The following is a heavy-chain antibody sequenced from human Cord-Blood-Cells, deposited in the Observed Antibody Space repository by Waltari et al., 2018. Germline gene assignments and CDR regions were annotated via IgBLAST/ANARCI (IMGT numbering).Heavy chain of an antibody. CDR2: INHSGST. J-gene: IGHJ4*02. CDR3: ARRPYYYDSSGYLLVDY. D-gene: IGHD3-22*01. CDR1: GGSFSGYY. Sequence: QVQLQQWGAGLLKPSETLSLTCAVYGGSFSGYYWSWIRHPPGKGLEWIGEINHSGSTNYNPSLKSRVTISVDTSKNQFSLKLSSVTAADTAVYYCARRPYYYDSSGYLLVDYWGQGTLVTVSS. V-gene: IGHV4-34*01.